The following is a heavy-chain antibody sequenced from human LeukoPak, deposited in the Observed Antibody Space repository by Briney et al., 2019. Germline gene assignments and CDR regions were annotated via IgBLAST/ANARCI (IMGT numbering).Heavy chain of an antibody. D-gene: IGHD5-18*01. CDR1: GFTFSSYG. J-gene: IGHJ2*01. Sequence: GGSLRLSCAASGFTFSSYGMHWVRQAPGKGLEWEAVISYDGGNKYYADSVKGRFTISRDNSKNTLYLQMNSLRAEDTAVYYCAKDQRVTDWYFDLWGRGTLVTVSS. CDR3: AKDQRVTDWYFDL. V-gene: IGHV3-30*18. CDR2: ISYDGGNK.